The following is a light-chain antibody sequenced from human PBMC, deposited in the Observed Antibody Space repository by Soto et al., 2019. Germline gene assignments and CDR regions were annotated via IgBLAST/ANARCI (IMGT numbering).Light chain of an antibody. V-gene: IGLV2-14*01. Sequence: QSALTQPASLSGSPGQSITISCTGTSSDVGGYNYVSWYQQHPGKAPKLMLYDVSNRPSGVSNRFSGSKSGNTASLTISGLQAEDEADYYCSSYTSSSTLYVFGTGTKRTVL. CDR3: SSYTSSSTLYV. CDR2: DVS. J-gene: IGLJ1*01. CDR1: SSDVGGYNY.